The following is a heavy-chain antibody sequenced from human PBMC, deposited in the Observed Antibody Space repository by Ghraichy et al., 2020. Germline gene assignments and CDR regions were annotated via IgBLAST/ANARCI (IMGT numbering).Heavy chain of an antibody. CDR3: AWHSRWSDFDC. V-gene: IGHV3-23*01. CDR1: GFTFNNYA. Sequence: GESLNISCAASGFTFNNYAMNWVRQAPGKGLEWVSAISGSADTTYYANSVRGRFTISRDNSKNSVYLQMNSLRAEDTAVYYCAWHSRWSDFDCWGQGTLVTVSS. CDR2: ISGSADTT. D-gene: IGHD4-23*01. J-gene: IGHJ4*02.